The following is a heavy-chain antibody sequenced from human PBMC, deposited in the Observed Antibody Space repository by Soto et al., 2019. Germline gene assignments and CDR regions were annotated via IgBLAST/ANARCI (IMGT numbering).Heavy chain of an antibody. D-gene: IGHD3-9*01. Sequence: QITLKESGPTLVRPTQTLTLTCAFSGFSLSTSGVGVGWIRQPPGKALEWLAVIYWDDSTHYSPSPRSRLTITKDTSKNQVVLTMTNMDPMDTGTYYCAHKGPEDWPLDYWGQGTLVTVSS. CDR1: GFSLSTSGVG. CDR3: AHKGPEDWPLDY. J-gene: IGHJ4*02. V-gene: IGHV2-5*02. CDR2: IYWDDST.